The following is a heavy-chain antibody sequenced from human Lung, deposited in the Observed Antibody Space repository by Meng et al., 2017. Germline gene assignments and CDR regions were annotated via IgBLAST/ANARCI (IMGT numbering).Heavy chain of an antibody. CDR1: GGSFSTHT. D-gene: IGHD2/OR15-2a*01. CDR2: LLSFFTPP. J-gene: IGHJ4*02. Sequence: QVQLVQSGAEVKKPGSSVKVACKTSGGSFSTHTFSWVRQAPGPGLEWRGGLLSFFTPPPSSPPFPSLLPFTAAASPRPASMELSNLTFDDTAVYFFSLFLPPSPLFDSWGQGTLVTVSS. CDR3: SLFLPPSPLFDS. V-gene: IGHV1-69*13.